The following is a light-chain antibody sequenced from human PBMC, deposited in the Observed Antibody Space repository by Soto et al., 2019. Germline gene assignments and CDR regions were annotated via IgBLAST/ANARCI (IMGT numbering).Light chain of an antibody. J-gene: IGKJ5*01. CDR2: AAS. V-gene: IGKV1-39*01. CDR3: QQSYSTPPW. Sequence: DIQMTQSPSSLSASVGDRVTITCRASQSISSYLNWYQQKPGKAPKLLIYAASSLQSGVPSRFSGSGSGTDFTLTISSLQPEDFATYYCQQSYSTPPWFGQGTRLEI. CDR1: QSISSY.